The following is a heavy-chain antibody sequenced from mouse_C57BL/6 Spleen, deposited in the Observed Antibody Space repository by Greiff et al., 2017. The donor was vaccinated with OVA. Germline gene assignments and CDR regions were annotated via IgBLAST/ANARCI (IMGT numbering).Heavy chain of an antibody. D-gene: IGHD1-1*01. CDR3: ARTYYYGSSPFCDY. V-gene: IGHV5-17*01. CDR2: ISSGSSTI. J-gene: IGHJ2*01. CDR1: GFTFSDYG. Sequence: EVKLVESGGGLVKPGGSLKLSCAASGFTFSDYGMHWVRQAPEKGLEWVAYISSGSSTIYYADKVKGRFTISRDNAKNTLFLQMTSLRSEDTAMYYCARTYYYGSSPFCDYWGQGTTLTVSS.